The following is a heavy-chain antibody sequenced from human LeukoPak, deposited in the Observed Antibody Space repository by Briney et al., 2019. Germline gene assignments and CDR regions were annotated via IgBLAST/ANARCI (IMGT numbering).Heavy chain of an antibody. CDR3: ARSEIYAYSRY. CDR1: GYSIRSGYH. D-gene: IGHD4-11*01. J-gene: IGHJ4*02. Sequence: PSETLSLTCTVSGYSIRSGYHWSWIRQTPGKGLEWLGSIYQSGSTYDNPSLKSRVTLSVDTSRNQFSLEMTSVTAAETAIYYCARSEIYAYSRYWGQGILVVVSS. CDR2: IYQSGST. V-gene: IGHV4-38-2*02.